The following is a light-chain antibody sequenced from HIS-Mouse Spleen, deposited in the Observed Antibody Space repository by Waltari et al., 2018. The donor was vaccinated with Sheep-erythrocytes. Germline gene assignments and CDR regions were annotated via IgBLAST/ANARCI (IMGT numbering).Light chain of an antibody. CDR2: DVS. J-gene: IGLJ1*01. CDR3: CSYAGSYNHV. CDR1: SSDVGGYNY. V-gene: IGLV2-11*01. Sequence: QSALTQPRSVSGSPGQSVTISCTGTSSDVGGYNYVSWYQQHPGKAPKLMIYDVSQRPSGVPGRCSGSKSGNTASLTISGLQAEDEADYYCCSYAGSYNHVFATGTKVTVL.